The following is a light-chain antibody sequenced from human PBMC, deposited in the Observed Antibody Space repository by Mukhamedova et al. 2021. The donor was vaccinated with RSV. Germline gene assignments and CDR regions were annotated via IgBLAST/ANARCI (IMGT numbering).Light chain of an antibody. J-gene: IGLJ1*01. V-gene: IGLV3-1*01. Sequence: QKPGQSPVLVIYQDSKRPSGIPERFSGSNSGNTATLTISGTQAMDEADYYCSSYTSSSTLYVFGTGTKVTVL. CDR3: SSYTSSSTLYV. CDR2: QDS.